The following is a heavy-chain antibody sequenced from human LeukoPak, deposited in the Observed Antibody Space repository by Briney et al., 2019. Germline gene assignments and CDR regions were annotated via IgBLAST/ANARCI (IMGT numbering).Heavy chain of an antibody. CDR1: GFTFSSYG. Sequence: HSGGSLRLSCAASGFTFSSYGMHWVRQAPGKGLEWVAVIWYDGSNKYYADSVKGRFTISRDNSKNTLYLQMNSLRAEDTAVYYCARDMEPDQLPYYGMDVWGQGTTVTVSS. D-gene: IGHD2-2*01. V-gene: IGHV3-33*01. J-gene: IGHJ6*02. CDR3: ARDMEPDQLPYYGMDV. CDR2: IWYDGSNK.